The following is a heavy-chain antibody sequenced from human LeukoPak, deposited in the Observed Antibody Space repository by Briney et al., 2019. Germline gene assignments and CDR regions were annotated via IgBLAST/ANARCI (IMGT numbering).Heavy chain of an antibody. CDR1: GFTFSSYS. V-gene: IGHV3-48*01. Sequence: GGTLRLSCAASGFTFSSYSMYWVRQAPGKGLEWVSYISSSSNTIYYADSVKGRFTISRDNAKNSLYLQMNSLRAEDTAVYYCARDRGDWLPRDIDYWGQGTLVTVSS. CDR3: ARDRGDWLPRDIDY. CDR2: ISSSSNTI. D-gene: IGHD2-21*02. J-gene: IGHJ4*02.